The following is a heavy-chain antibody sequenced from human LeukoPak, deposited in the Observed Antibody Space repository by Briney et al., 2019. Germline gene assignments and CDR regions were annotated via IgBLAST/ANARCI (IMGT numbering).Heavy chain of an antibody. V-gene: IGHV4-59*01. Sequence: PSETLSLTCTVSGGSISSYYWSWIRQPPGKGLEWIGYIYYSGSTNYNPSLKSRVTISVDTSKNQFSLKLSSVTAADTAVYYCARGGHGDCLNYYYMDVWGKGTTVTVSS. D-gene: IGHD2-21*02. CDR2: IYYSGST. CDR3: ARGGHGDCLNYYYMDV. J-gene: IGHJ6*03. CDR1: GGSISSYY.